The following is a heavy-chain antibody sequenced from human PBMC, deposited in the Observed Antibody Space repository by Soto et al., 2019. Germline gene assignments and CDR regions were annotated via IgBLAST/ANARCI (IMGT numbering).Heavy chain of an antibody. CDR3: ARDPQVTMVRGVIITSDY. V-gene: IGHV1-69*04. D-gene: IGHD3-10*01. Sequence: SVKVSCKASGGTFSSYTISWVRQAPGQGLEWMGRIIPILGIANYAQKLQGRVTMTTDTSTSTAYMELRSLRSDDTAVYYCARDPQVTMVRGVIITSDYWG. CDR1: GGTFSSYT. CDR2: IIPILGIA. J-gene: IGHJ4*01.